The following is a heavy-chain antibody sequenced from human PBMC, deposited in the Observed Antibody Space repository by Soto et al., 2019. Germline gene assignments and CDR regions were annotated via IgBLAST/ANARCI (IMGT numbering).Heavy chain of an antibody. CDR2: INPSGGST. Sequence: ASVKVSWKASGYTFPRYYIHWVRQAPGQRLDWMGIINPSGGSTSYAQKFQGRVTMTRDTSTSTVYMELSSLRSEDTAVYYCARPIDSSGWYGYYYYGMDVWGQGTTVTVSS. J-gene: IGHJ6*02. D-gene: IGHD6-19*01. V-gene: IGHV1-46*01. CDR3: ARPIDSSGWYGYYYYGMDV. CDR1: GYTFPRYY.